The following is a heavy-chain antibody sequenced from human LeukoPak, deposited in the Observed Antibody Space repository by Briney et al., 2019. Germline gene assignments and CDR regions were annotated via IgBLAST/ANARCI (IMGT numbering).Heavy chain of an antibody. J-gene: IGHJ4*02. CDR2: IYYSGST. Sequence: SETLSLTCTVSGGSISSSSYYWGWIRQPPGKGLEWIGSIYYSGSTYYNPSLKSRVTITVDTSKNQFSLKLSSVTAADTAVYYCARRPSRYGSGSYYRYWGQGTLVTVSS. CDR3: ARRPSRYGSGSYYRY. D-gene: IGHD3-10*01. V-gene: IGHV4-39*01. CDR1: GGSISSSSYY.